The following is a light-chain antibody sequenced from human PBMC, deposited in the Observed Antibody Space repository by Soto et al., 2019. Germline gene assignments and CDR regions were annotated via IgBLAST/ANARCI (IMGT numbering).Light chain of an antibody. CDR3: CSLTTSHTYV. Sequence: QSVLTQPAPVSGSPGQSITISCTGTSSDLGHYDYVSWYQQHPGKAPQLMIYHVTYRPSGVSNRYSGSQSGNSASLTISGLQADDEADYYCCSLTTSHTYVFGSGTKVTVL. CDR2: HVT. V-gene: IGLV2-14*03. J-gene: IGLJ1*01. CDR1: SSDLGHYDY.